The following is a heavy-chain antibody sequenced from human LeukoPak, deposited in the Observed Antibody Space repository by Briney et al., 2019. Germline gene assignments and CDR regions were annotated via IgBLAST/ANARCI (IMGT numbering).Heavy chain of an antibody. Sequence: SETLSLTCTVSGYSISNSYYWGWIRQPPGKGLEWIGSLYHSGSTYYNPSLKSRVTISVDTSKNQFSLKLTSVTAADTAVYYCARDPGEYYFDYWGQGTLVTVSP. CDR1: GYSISNSYY. V-gene: IGHV4-38-2*02. D-gene: IGHD3-10*01. J-gene: IGHJ4*02. CDR2: LYHSGST. CDR3: ARDPGEYYFDY.